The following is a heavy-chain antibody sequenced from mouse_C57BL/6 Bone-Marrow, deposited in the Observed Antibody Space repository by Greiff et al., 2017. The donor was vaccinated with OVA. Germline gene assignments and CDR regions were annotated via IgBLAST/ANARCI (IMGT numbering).Heavy chain of an antibody. CDR3: APGGVGY. Sequence: QVQLKQSGAELMKPGASVKLSCKASGYTFTGYWIEWVKQRPGHGLEWIGEILPGSGSTNYHEKFKGKATFTADTSSNTAYMQLSSLATEDSAIYYCAPGGVGYWGQGTSVTVSS. J-gene: IGHJ4*01. CDR2: ILPGSGST. CDR1: GYTFTGYW. V-gene: IGHV1-9*01. D-gene: IGHD1-1*02.